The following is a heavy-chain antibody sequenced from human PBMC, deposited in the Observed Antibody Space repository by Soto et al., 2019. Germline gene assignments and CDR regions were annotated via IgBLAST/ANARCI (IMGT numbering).Heavy chain of an antibody. CDR2: ISGSTSGT. CDR1: GFAFSSYA. CDR3: AKDRGFIDPFDY. Sequence: EVQRLESGGGLVQPGGSLRLSCAASGFAFSSYARSWVRQAPGKGLEWVSSISGSTSGTYYADAVKGRFTISRDNSNNTLYLQMNSLRAEDTAVYDWAKDRGFIDPFDYWGHGALVTVSS. D-gene: IGHD3-16*02. J-gene: IGHJ4*01. V-gene: IGHV3-23*01.